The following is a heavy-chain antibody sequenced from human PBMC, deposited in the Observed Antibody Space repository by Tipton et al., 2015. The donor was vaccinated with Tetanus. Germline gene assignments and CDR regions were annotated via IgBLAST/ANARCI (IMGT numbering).Heavy chain of an antibody. J-gene: IGHJ4*02. CDR1: GYSFSTHW. V-gene: IGHV5-51*03. D-gene: IGHD1-1*01. Sequence: QLVQSGAEVTEPGKSLRISCKASGYSFSTHWIGWVRQMSGKGLELMGIVYPGDSDTRYSPSFQGQVTISADESISTAYLQWSSLKASDTAMYFCASLDGATSYHFGKWGQGTLVTVSS. CDR3: ASLDGATSYHFGK. CDR2: VYPGDSDT.